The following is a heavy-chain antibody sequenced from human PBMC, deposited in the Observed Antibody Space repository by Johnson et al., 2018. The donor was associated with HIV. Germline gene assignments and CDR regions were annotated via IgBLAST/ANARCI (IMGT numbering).Heavy chain of an antibody. CDR1: GFTLSSYW. CDR3: AREVHYDSSDYYERYAFDV. V-gene: IGHV3-7*03. J-gene: IGHJ3*01. CDR2: IKQDESEK. D-gene: IGHD3-22*01. Sequence: VLLVESGGNVVQPGRSQRLSCAASGFTLSSYWMSWVRQAPGKGLEWVANIKQDESEKYYVDSLKGRFSISRDNAKNSLYLQMNSLRAEDTAVYYCAREVHYDSSDYYERYAFDVWGQGTTVIVSS.